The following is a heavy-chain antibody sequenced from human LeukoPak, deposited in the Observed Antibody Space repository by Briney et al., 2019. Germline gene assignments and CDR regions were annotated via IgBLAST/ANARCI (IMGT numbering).Heavy chain of an antibody. D-gene: IGHD2-21*02. Sequence: PGGSLRLSCAASGFTFSDYYMSWIRQAPGKGLEWVSYISSSGSTIYYADSVKGRFTISRDNAKNSLYLQMNSLRAEDTAVYYCARCGILAVTESYGMDVWGQGTTVTVSS. V-gene: IGHV3-11*01. CDR3: ARCGILAVTESYGMDV. CDR1: GFTFSDYY. CDR2: ISSSGSTI. J-gene: IGHJ6*02.